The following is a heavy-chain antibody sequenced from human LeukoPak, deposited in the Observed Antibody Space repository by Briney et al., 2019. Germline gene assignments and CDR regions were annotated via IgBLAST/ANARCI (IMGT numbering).Heavy chain of an antibody. CDR1: GFTFSSYS. Sequence: GGSLRLSCAASGFTFSSYSMNWVRQAPGKGLEWVSYISSSSSTIYYADSVKGRFTISRDNAKNSLYLQMNSLRAEDTAVYYCAKAGAVVVVAAKYFDYWGQGTLVTVSS. J-gene: IGHJ4*02. CDR3: AKAGAVVVVAAKYFDY. V-gene: IGHV3-48*01. CDR2: ISSSSSTI. D-gene: IGHD2-15*01.